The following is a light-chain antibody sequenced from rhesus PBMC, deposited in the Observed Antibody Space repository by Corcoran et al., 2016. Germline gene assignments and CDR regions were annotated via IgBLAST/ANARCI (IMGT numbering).Light chain of an antibody. CDR3: QKSSSSPYS. CDR1: QSVGSN. Sequence: QVILTQSPATLSLSPGERATLSCRTSQSVGSNLAWYQQKPGQAPTLLIYGASSRATGIPDRCSGSGSGTEFTLTISSLGPEDFAVYYCQKSSSSPYSFGQGTKLEVK. CDR2: GAS. V-gene: IGKV3-53*01. J-gene: IGKJ2*01.